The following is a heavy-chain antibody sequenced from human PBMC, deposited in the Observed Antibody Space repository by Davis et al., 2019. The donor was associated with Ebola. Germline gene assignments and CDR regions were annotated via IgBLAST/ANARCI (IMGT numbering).Heavy chain of an antibody. CDR1: GFTFSSYA. CDR3: AKSISMFFRSSGPVY. J-gene: IGHJ4*02. Sequence: GGSLRLSCAASGFTFSSYAMSWIRQAPGKGLEWVSTISDSGGTTYYADSVKGRFTISRDNSKNTLYPQMNSLRADDTAVYYCAKSISMFFRSSGPVYWGQGTLVTVSS. D-gene: IGHD3-22*01. V-gene: IGHV3-23*01. CDR2: ISDSGGTT.